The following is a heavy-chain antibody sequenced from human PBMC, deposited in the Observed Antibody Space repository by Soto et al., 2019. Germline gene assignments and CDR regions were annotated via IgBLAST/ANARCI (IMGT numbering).Heavy chain of an antibody. Sequence: ASVKVSCKASGGTFSSYAISWVRQAPGQGLEWMGGIIPIFGTANYAQKFQGRVTITADESTSTAYMELSSLRSEDTAVYYCARDLGYSYGSYYFDYWGQGTLVTVSS. D-gene: IGHD5-18*01. CDR2: IIPIFGTA. V-gene: IGHV1-69*13. J-gene: IGHJ4*02. CDR3: ARDLGYSYGSYYFDY. CDR1: GGTFSSYA.